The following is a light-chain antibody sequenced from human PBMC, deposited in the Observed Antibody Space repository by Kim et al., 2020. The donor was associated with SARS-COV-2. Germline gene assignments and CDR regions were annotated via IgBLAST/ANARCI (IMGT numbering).Light chain of an antibody. V-gene: IGLV6-57*01. J-gene: IGLJ1*01. CDR1: SDSIASNY. Sequence: SVSGSPGKTVTISCTRSSDSIASNYVQWYQQRPGSSPTTVIYEDNQRPSGVPDRFSGSIDSSSNSASLTISGLKTEDEADYYCQGVFGTGTKVTVL. CDR3: QGV. CDR2: EDN.